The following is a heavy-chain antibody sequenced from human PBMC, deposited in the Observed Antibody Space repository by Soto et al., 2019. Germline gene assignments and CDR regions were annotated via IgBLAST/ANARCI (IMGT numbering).Heavy chain of an antibody. CDR1: GGYISSGDYY. D-gene: IGHD3-10*01. CDR3: AREVGTSPILWFGESTSNHYFDY. V-gene: IGHV4-30-4*01. Sequence: PSETLSLTCPVSGGYISSGDYYWSWIRQPPGKGLEWIGYIYYSGSTYYNPSLKSRVTISVDTSKNQFSLKLSSVTAADTAVYYCAREVGTSPILWFGESTSNHYFDYWGQGTLVTVSS. CDR2: IYYSGST. J-gene: IGHJ4*02.